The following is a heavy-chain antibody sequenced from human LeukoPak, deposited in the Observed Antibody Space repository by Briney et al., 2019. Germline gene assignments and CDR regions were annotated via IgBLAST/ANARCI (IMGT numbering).Heavy chain of an antibody. CDR1: GYTFTGHY. V-gene: IGHV1-2*02. Sequence: ASVKVSCKASGYTFTGHYMHWVRQAPGQGLEWMGWINPKNAGTNFAQRFQGRVAMTRDTSISTVYMELSRLRSDDTALYYCARTLYIAAVPGGFDYWGQGTLVTVSS. D-gene: IGHD6-13*01. CDR2: INPKNAGT. J-gene: IGHJ4*02. CDR3: ARTLYIAAVPGGFDY.